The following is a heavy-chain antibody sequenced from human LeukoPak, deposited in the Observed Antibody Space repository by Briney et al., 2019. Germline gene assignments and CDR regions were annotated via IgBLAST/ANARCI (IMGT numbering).Heavy chain of an antibody. V-gene: IGHV4-39*07. CDR1: GASISSTNNF. J-gene: IGHJ3*02. D-gene: IGHD5-24*01. CDR2: IYYSVST. CDR3: ARDSGYNVNDHDVNASDI. Sequence: SETLSLTCTVSGASISSTNNFWGWIRQTPGKGLEWIATIYYSVSTYYNPSLKSRLSISVDTSKNQFSLKLSSVTAADTALYYCARDSGYNVNDHDVNASDIWGQGTMVTISS.